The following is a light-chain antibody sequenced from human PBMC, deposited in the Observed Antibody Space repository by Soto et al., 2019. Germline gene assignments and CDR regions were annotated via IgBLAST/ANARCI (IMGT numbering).Light chain of an antibody. V-gene: IGKV2-30*01. J-gene: IGKJ5*01. Sequence: DFVMTLSPLSLPVPLGKPASISCRSVRTLVYRDGNIYVNWFQQRKGQSPRRXIYQVSNRDSGVPDRFSGSGEGTDFKLKISRVEAEDVGVYYCMQGTHWPITFGQGTRLEIK. CDR3: MQGTHWPIT. CDR1: RTLVYRDGNIY. CDR2: QVS.